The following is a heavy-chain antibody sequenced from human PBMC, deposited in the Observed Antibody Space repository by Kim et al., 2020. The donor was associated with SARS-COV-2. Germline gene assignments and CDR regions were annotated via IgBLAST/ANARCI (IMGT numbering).Heavy chain of an antibody. CDR1: GFSFSTYG. CDR2: TSYDGGNI. Sequence: GGSLRLSCAASGFSFSTYGMHWVRQAPGKGLEWVALTSYDGGNIYHADSVRGRFTVSRDNSKNTVYLQMNSLRDDDTAVYFCAKALDYNYESSSDYWGQGTLVTVSS. CDR3: AKALDYNYESSSDY. D-gene: IGHD3-22*01. V-gene: IGHV3-30*18. J-gene: IGHJ4*02.